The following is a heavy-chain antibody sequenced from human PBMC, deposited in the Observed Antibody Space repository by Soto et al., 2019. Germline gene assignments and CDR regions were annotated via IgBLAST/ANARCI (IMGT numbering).Heavy chain of an antibody. D-gene: IGHD5-12*01. CDR1: GFTFSSYS. CDR3: ARDNPLRGYSGYAFDY. Sequence: GGSLRLSCAASGFTFSSYSMNWVRQAPGKGLEWVSSISSSSSYIYYADSVKGRFTISRDNAKNSLYLQMNSLRAEDTAVYYCARDNPLRGYSGYAFDYWGQGTLVTVSS. J-gene: IGHJ4*02. CDR2: ISSSSSYI. V-gene: IGHV3-21*01.